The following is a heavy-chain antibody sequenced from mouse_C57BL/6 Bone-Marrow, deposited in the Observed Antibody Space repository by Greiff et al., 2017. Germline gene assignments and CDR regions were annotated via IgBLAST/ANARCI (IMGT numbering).Heavy chain of an antibody. J-gene: IGHJ2*01. CDR2: ISDGGSYT. D-gene: IGHD2-12*01. CDR3: ARIPLRREERYFDY. CDR1: GFTFSSYA. Sequence: EVKLMESGGGLVKPGGSLKLSCAASGFTFSSYAMSWVRQTPEKRLEWVATISDGGSYTYYPDNVKGRFTISRDNAKNNLYLQMSHLKSEDTAMYYCARIPLRREERYFDYWGQGTTLTVSS. V-gene: IGHV5-4*03.